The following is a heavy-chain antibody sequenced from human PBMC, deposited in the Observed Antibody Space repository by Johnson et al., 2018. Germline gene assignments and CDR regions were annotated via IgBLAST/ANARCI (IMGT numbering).Heavy chain of an antibody. Sequence: VQQVQSLGCVVRPWGSLLLFVAASGFTFEDYGMTWVRQAPGKGLEWVSGISWNGVSAGYADSVKGRFTISRDNAKNSLYLQMNSLRVEDTAFYYCARDEVGATYAFDIWGQGTMVTVSS. V-gene: IGHV3-20*03. CDR1: GFTFEDYG. CDR2: ISWNGVSA. D-gene: IGHD1-26*01. CDR3: ARDEVGATYAFDI. J-gene: IGHJ3*02.